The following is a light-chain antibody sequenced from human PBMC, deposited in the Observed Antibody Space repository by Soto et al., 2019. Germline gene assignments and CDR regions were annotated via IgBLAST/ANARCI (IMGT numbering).Light chain of an antibody. CDR2: GAS. Sequence: EVVMTQSPATLSVYPGERATLTCLASQSVNSNLSCYQQKPGQAPRLLIYGASTRATVIPVTFSGSGSGTEFTLTITSLQSEDIAVYYCQQYNDWPLTFCGGTKMEIK. V-gene: IGKV3-15*01. J-gene: IGKJ4*01. CDR1: QSVNSN. CDR3: QQYNDWPLT.